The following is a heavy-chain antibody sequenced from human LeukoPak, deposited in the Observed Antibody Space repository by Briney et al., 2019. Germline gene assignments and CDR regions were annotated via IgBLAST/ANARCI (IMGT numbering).Heavy chain of an antibody. J-gene: IGHJ4*02. Sequence: GASVKVSRKASGGTFSSYAISWVRQAPGQGLEWMGRIIPILGIANYAQKFQGRVTITADKSTSTAYMELSSLRSEDTAVYYCARDRIAAAGVDYWGQGTLVTVSS. V-gene: IGHV1-69*04. CDR3: ARDRIAAAGVDY. CDR1: GGTFSSYA. CDR2: IIPILGIA. D-gene: IGHD6-13*01.